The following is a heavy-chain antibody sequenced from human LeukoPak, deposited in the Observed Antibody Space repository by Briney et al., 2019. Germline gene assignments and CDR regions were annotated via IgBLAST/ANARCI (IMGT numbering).Heavy chain of an antibody. CDR1: GSTISTYA. Sequence: GGSLRLSCAVSGSTISTYAMSWVRQAPGKGLEWVSAMSGSAGNTYYADSVRGRITISRDNSKNMLYLEMNSLRAEDTAVYYCAKGKINHDGAFDLWGQGTMVIVSS. CDR2: MSGSAGNT. CDR3: AKGKINHDGAFDL. V-gene: IGHV3-23*01. J-gene: IGHJ3*01. D-gene: IGHD3-16*01.